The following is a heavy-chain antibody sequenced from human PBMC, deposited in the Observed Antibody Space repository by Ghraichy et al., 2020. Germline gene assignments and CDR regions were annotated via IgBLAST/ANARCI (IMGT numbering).Heavy chain of an antibody. D-gene: IGHD2-2*01. V-gene: IGHV3-21*01. CDR3: ATEDIVVVPAAHP. Sequence: GESLNISCAASGFTFSSYSMNWVRQAPGKGLEWVSSISSSSSYIYYADSVKGRFTISRDNAKNSLYLQMNSLRAEDTAVYYCATEDIVVVPAAHPWGQGTLVTVSS. CDR1: GFTFSSYS. CDR2: ISSSSSYI. J-gene: IGHJ5*02.